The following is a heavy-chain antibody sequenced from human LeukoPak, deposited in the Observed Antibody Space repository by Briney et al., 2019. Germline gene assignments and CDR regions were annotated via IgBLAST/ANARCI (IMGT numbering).Heavy chain of an antibody. V-gene: IGHV3-23*01. CDR1: GLTFSSYA. Sequence: GGSLRLYCAASGLTFSSYAMSWVRQAPGKGLEWVSAISGSGGSTYYAGSVKGRFTMSRDNSKNTLYLQMNSLRAEDTAVYYCAKDSYYGMDVWGQGTTVTVSS. J-gene: IGHJ6*02. CDR3: AKDSYYGMDV. CDR2: ISGSGGST.